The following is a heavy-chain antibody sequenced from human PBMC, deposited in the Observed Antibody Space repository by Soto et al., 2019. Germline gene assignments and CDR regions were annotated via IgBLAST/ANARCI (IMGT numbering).Heavy chain of an antibody. Sequence: GESLKISCNGSGYRFTNYWIGWVRQMSGKGVERMGIIYAGDSDTRYSPSFEGQVTISADKAISTAYLQWSSLNASDTAMYYCVRQEPAASGNHYYYGVDAWGQGTTVTVAS. V-gene: IGHV5-51*01. CDR1: GYRFTNYW. CDR3: VRQEPAASGNHYYYGVDA. D-gene: IGHD6-13*01. CDR2: IYAGDSDT. J-gene: IGHJ6*02.